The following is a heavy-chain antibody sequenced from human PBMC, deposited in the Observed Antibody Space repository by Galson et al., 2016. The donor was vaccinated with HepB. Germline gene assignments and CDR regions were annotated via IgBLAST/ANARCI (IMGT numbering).Heavy chain of an antibody. CDR1: GDSISRDTW. Sequence: SETLSLTCAVSGDSISRDTWWSWVRQPPGKGLEWIGEIYHTGSTNYNPSLKNRVTISLDKSRNQFSLRLTSVTAADTAVYHCVGGKLASGWPYWGQGNLVRVSS. D-gene: IGHD4-23*01. J-gene: IGHJ4*02. CDR3: VGGKLASGWPY. V-gene: IGHV4-4*02. CDR2: IYHTGST.